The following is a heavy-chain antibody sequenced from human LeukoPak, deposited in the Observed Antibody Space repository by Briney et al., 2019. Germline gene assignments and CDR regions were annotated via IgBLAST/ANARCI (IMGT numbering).Heavy chain of an antibody. CDR2: ISGSGGST. J-gene: IGHJ4*02. V-gene: IGHV3-23*01. Sequence: GGSLRLSCAASGFTFENYLTSWVRQAPGKGLEWVSTISGSGGSTYYADSVKGRFTISRDNSKNTLYLQMNSLRAEDTAVYYCSSGWYDYWGQGTLVTVSS. CDR1: GFTFENYL. CDR3: SSGWYDY. D-gene: IGHD6-19*01.